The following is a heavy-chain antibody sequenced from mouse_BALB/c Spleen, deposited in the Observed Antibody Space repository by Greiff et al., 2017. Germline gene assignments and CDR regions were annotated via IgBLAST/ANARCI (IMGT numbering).Heavy chain of an antibody. CDR2: INPYNDGT. Sequence: EVKLVESGPELVKPGASVKMSCKASGYTFTSYVMHWVKQKPGQGLEWIGYINPYNDGTKYNEKFKGKATLTSDKSSSTAYMELSSLTSEDSAVYYCAPYGNYVGWFAYWGQGTLVTVSA. CDR1: GYTFTSYV. V-gene: IGHV1-14*01. D-gene: IGHD2-10*02. CDR3: APYGNYVGWFAY. J-gene: IGHJ3*01.